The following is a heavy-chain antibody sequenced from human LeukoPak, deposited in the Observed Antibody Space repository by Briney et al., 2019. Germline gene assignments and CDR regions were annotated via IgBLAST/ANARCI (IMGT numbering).Heavy chain of an antibody. CDR2: IYSGGST. J-gene: IGHJ4*02. CDR3: ARDASGSRDY. V-gene: IGHV3-53*01. D-gene: IGHD1-26*01. CDR1: GFTFSSYE. Sequence: GGSLRLSCAASGFTFSSYEMNWVRQAPGKGLEWVSVIYSGGSTYYADSVKGRFTISRDNSKNTLYLQMNSLRAEDTAVYYCARDASGSRDYWGQGTLVTVSS.